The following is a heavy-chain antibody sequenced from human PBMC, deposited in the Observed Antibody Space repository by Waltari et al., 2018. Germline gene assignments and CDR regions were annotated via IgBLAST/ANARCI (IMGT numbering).Heavy chain of an antibody. CDR1: GFTFSSYG. D-gene: IGHD3-22*01. J-gene: IGHJ4*02. CDR2: IWYDGSNK. Sequence: QVQLVESGGGVVQPGRSLRLSCAASGFTFSSYGMHWVRQAPGKWLEWVAVIWYDGSNKYYADSVKGRFTISRDNSKNTLYLQMNSLRAEDTAVYYCARDPLGYDSSGYYWGQGTLVTVSS. V-gene: IGHV3-33*01. CDR3: ARDPLGYDSSGYY.